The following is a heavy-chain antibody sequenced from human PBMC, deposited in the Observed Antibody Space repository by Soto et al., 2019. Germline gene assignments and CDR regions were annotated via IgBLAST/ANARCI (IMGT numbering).Heavy chain of an antibody. CDR1: GYSFTSYW. Sequence: GESLKISCKGSGYSFTSYWIGWVRQMPGKGLEWMGIIYPGDSDTRYSPSFQGQVTISADKSISTAYLQWSSLKASDTAMYYCARRRGSRGSYYYYMDVWGKGTTVTVSS. J-gene: IGHJ6*03. CDR2: IYPGDSDT. D-gene: IGHD3-10*01. CDR3: ARRRGSRGSYYYYMDV. V-gene: IGHV5-51*01.